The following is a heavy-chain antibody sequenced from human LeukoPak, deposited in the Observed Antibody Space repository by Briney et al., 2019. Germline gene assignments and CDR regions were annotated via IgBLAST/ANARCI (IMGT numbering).Heavy chain of an antibody. CDR1: GGSFSGYY. D-gene: IGHD2-21*01. V-gene: IGHV4-34*01. CDR3: ARVGHLGLLFYMDV. J-gene: IGHJ6*03. CDR2: VNHSGST. Sequence: PSETLSLTCAVYGGSFSGYYWSWIRQPPGKGLEWIGEVNHSGSTNYNPSLKSRVTISVDTSKNQFSLKLSSVTAADTAVYYCARVGHLGLLFYMDVWGKGTTVTVSS.